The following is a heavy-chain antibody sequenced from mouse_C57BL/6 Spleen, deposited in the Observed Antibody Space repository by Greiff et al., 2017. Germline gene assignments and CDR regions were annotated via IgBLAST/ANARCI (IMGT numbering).Heavy chain of an antibody. J-gene: IGHJ4*01. CDR2: IHPNSGST. Sequence: VQLQQPGAELVKPGASVKLSCKASGYTFTSYWMHWVKQRPGQGLEWIGMIHPNSGSTNYNEKFKSKATLTVDKSSSTAYMQLSSLTSEDSAVYYCARSYYSNYVGEAMDYWGQGTSVTVSS. D-gene: IGHD2-5*01. V-gene: IGHV1-64*01. CDR1: GYTFTSYW. CDR3: ARSYYSNYVGEAMDY.